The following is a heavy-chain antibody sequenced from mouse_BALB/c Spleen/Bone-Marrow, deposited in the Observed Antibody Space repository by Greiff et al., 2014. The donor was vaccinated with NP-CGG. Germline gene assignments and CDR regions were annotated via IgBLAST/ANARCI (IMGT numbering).Heavy chain of an antibody. Sequence: QVQLKHSGPELVKPGALVKISCKTSGFTFRSYDINWVKQRPGQGLEWIGWIYPGDGSTKYNEKFKGKATLTADKSSSTAYMQLSSLTSDNSAVYFCARSGDSSGYGFAYWGQGTLVTVSA. V-gene: IGHV1S56*01. CDR3: ARSGDSSGYGFAY. D-gene: IGHD3-2*01. CDR1: GFTFRSYD. J-gene: IGHJ3*01. CDR2: IYPGDGST.